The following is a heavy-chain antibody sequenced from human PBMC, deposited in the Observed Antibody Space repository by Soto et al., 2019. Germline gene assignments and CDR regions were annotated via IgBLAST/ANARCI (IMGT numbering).Heavy chain of an antibody. Sequence: GGSLRLSCAASGFSFRTYAMSWVRQAPGKGLEWVSALSGSGNKTYYADSVRGRFTISRDNSKNTLYLQMHSLRAEDTAVYYCAKALRLHFDYWGRGTVVTVSS. CDR3: AKALRLHFDY. V-gene: IGHV3-23*01. D-gene: IGHD3-16*01. CDR1: GFSFRTYA. J-gene: IGHJ4*02. CDR2: LSGSGNKT.